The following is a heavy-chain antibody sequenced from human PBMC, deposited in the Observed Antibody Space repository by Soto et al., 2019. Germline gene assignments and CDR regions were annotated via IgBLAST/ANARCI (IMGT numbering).Heavy chain of an antibody. Sequence: GESLKISCKGSGYSFTSYWISWVRQMPGKGLEWMGRIDPSDSYTNYSPSFQGHVTISADKSISTAYLQWSSLKASDTAMYYCARHVSSSSWSYYYYYGMDVWGQGTTVTVSS. CDR2: IDPSDSYT. CDR3: ARHVSSSSWSYYYYYGMDV. J-gene: IGHJ6*02. V-gene: IGHV5-10-1*01. D-gene: IGHD6-13*01. CDR1: GYSFTSYW.